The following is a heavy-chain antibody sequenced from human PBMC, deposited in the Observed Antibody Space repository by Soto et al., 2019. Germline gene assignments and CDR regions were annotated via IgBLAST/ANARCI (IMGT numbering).Heavy chain of an antibody. CDR1: GFTFRDHY. D-gene: IGHD6-13*01. CDR2: TRNKANSYTT. Sequence: GGSLRLSCAASGFTFRDHYMDWVRQAPGKGLEWVGRTRNKANSYTTEYAASVKGRFTISRDDSKNSLYLQMNSLKTEDTAVYYCATVTIAAADDAFDIWGQGTMVTVSS. J-gene: IGHJ3*02. V-gene: IGHV3-72*01. CDR3: ATVTIAAADDAFDI.